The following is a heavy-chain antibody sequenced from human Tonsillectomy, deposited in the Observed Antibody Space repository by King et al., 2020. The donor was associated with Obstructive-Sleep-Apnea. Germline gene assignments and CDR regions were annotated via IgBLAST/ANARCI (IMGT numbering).Heavy chain of an antibody. V-gene: IGHV4-31*03. CDR3: AREVPTIMNWFDP. Sequence: VQLQESGPGLVKPSQTLSLTCTVSGCSISSGGYYWSCIRQHSGKGLEWIGYIYYIGSTYYNPSLKSRVTISVDTSKNQFSLKLSSVTAADTAVYYCAREVPTIMNWFDPWGQGTLVTVSS. J-gene: IGHJ5*02. D-gene: IGHD5-12*01. CDR1: GCSISSGGYY. CDR2: IYYIGST.